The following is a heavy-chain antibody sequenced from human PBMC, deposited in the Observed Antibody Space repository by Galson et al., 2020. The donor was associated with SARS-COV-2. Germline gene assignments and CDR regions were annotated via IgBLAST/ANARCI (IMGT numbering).Heavy chain of an antibody. Sequence: ASVKVSCKASGYTFTSYDINWVRQATGQGLEWMGWMNPNSGNTGYAQKFQGRVTMTRNTSISTAYMELSSLRSEDTAVYYCARGSSRRTIFGGVIIPPIWFDPWGQGTLVTVSS. V-gene: IGHV1-8*01. CDR2: MNPNSGNT. CDR3: ARGSSRRTIFGGVIIPPIWFDP. J-gene: IGHJ5*02. CDR1: GYTFTSYD. D-gene: IGHD3-3*01.